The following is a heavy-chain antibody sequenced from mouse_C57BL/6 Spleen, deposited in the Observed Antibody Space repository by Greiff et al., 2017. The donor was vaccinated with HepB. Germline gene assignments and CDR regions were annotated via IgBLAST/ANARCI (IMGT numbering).Heavy chain of an antibody. J-gene: IGHJ3*01. Sequence: VQLQQPGAELVRPGSSVKLSCKASGYTFTSYWMHWVKQRPIQGLEWIGNIDPSDSETHYNQKFKDKATLTVDKSSSTAYMQLSSLTSEDSAVYYCARGVGSSPWFAYWGQGTLVTVSA. CDR3: ARGVGSSPWFAY. D-gene: IGHD1-1*01. V-gene: IGHV1-52*01. CDR1: GYTFTSYW. CDR2: IDPSDSET.